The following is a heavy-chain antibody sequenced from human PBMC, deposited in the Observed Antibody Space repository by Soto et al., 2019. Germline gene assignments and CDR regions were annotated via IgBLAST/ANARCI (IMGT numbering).Heavy chain of an antibody. D-gene: IGHD6-6*01. CDR2: ISSSGSTI. J-gene: IGHJ5*02. Sequence: GGSLRLSCAASGFTFSGYEMNWARQAPGKGLEWVSYISSSGSTIYYADSVKGRFTISRDNAKNSLYLQMNSLRAEDTAVYYCARAHSSSPEFDPWGQGTLVTVSS. CDR3: ARAHSSSPEFDP. V-gene: IGHV3-48*03. CDR1: GFTFSGYE.